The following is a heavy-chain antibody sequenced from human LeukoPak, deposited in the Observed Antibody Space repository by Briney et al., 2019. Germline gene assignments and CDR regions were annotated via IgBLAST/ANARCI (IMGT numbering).Heavy chain of an antibody. V-gene: IGHV3-53*01. CDR3: ARGKELRYFDWLLSDDYYFDY. CDR2: IYSGGST. CDR1: GFTVSSNY. Sequence: GGSLRLSCAASGFTVSSNYMSWVRQAPGKGLEWVSVIYSGGSTYYADSVKGRFTISRDNSKNTLYLQMNSLRAEDTAVYYCARGKELRYFDWLLSDDYYFDYWGQGTLVTVSS. J-gene: IGHJ4*02. D-gene: IGHD3-9*01.